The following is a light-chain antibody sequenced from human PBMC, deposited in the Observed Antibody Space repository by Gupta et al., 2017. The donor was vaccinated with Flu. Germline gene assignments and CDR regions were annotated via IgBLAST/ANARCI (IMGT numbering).Light chain of an antibody. V-gene: IGLV1-44*01. J-gene: IGLJ3*02. CDR2: NDN. Sequence: SVLPLPPSASVTPGQRVAISCSGSRFNIGSNTVNWYQQLPGTAPKLLISNDNQRPSGVPDRFSGARSGTSASLAIRGLQSDDEDDYYCAAWDDSLSGWVFGGGTKLTVL. CDR3: AAWDDSLSGWV. CDR1: RFNIGSNT.